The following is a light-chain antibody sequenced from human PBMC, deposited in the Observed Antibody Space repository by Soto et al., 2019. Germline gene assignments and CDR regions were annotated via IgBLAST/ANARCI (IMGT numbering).Light chain of an antibody. J-gene: IGKJ5*01. V-gene: IGKV2-28*01. CDR3: MQALQVPIT. Sequence: DIVMTQSPLSLPVTPGEPASISCKSSQSLLHSHGYNYIDWYLQKPGQSPQLLIYFGSYRASGVPDRLSGSGSGTNLTLRISRVETDDFGIYYCMQALQVPITFGKGTRLEIK. CDR1: QSLLHSHGYNY. CDR2: FGS.